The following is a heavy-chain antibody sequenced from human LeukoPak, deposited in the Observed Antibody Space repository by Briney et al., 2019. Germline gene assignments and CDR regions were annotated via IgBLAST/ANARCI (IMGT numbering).Heavy chain of an antibody. CDR2: IYYSGST. CDR3: AREAPLRYCSGGSCYSFDY. J-gene: IGHJ4*02. D-gene: IGHD2-15*01. Sequence: SQTLSLTCTVSGGSISSGDYYWSWIRQPPGKGLERIGYIYYSGSTYYNPSLKSRVTISVDTSKNQFSLKLSSVTAADTAVYYCAREAPLRYCSGGSCYSFDYWGQGTLVTVSS. CDR1: GGSISSGDYY. V-gene: IGHV4-30-4*01.